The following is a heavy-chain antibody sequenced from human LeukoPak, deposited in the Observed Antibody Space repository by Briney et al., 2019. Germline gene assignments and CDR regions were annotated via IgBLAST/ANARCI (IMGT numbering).Heavy chain of an antibody. Sequence: PSETLSLTCTVSGGSINIGDNYWSWIRQPPGKGLEWIGYIYYSGITYYNPSLKSRVTISVDTSENQFSLKLSSVTAADTAVYYCARRGSSSWKGDYFDYWGQGTLVTVSS. CDR2: IYYSGIT. J-gene: IGHJ4*02. D-gene: IGHD6-13*01. CDR3: ARRGSSSWKGDYFDY. V-gene: IGHV4-30-4*01. CDR1: GGSINIGDNY.